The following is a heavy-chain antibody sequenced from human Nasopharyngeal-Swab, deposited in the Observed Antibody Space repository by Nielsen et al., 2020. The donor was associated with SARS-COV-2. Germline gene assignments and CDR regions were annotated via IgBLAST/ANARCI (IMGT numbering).Heavy chain of an antibody. Sequence: RQAPAKALEWLALIYWDDDKRYSPSLKSRLTITKDTSKNQVVLTMTNMDPVDTATYYCARIVRYYYGSGSYYNYYYYGMDVWGQGTTVTVSS. CDR3: ARIVRYYYGSGSYYNYYYYGMDV. J-gene: IGHJ6*02. V-gene: IGHV2-5*02. D-gene: IGHD3-10*01. CDR2: IYWDDDK.